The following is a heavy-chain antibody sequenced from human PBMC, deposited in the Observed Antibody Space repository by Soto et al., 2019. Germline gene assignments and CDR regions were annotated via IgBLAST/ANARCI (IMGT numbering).Heavy chain of an antibody. CDR1: GFTFSSYG. CDR3: AKDQTHAFDI. CDR2: ISDDGSNK. Sequence: QVQLVESGGGVVQPGRSLRLSCAASGFTFSSYGMYWVRQAPGKGLEWVAVISDDGSNKYYADSVKGRFTISRDNSKNTLYLQMNSLRVEDTAVYYCAKDQTHAFDIWGQGKVVTVSS. J-gene: IGHJ3*02. V-gene: IGHV3-30*18.